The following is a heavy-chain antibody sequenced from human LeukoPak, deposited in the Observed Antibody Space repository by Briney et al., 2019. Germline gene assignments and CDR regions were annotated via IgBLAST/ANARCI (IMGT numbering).Heavy chain of an antibody. J-gene: IGHJ4*02. CDR3: AKATGDDSGNYYAY. D-gene: IGHD3-22*01. CDR1: GFTFNSYA. CDR2: ISGSGRYT. Sequence: PGGSLRLSCAASGFTFNSYAMSWVRQAPGKGLEWVSAISGSGRYTYFADSVKGRFTISRDNSKNTVYLQMSSLKAEDTAVYYFAKATGDDSGNYYAYWGQGTLVTVSS. V-gene: IGHV3-23*01.